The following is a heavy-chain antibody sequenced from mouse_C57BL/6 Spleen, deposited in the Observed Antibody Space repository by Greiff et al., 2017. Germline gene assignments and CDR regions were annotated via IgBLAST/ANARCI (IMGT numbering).Heavy chain of an antibody. CDR3: ARGMDLGSSYEEYAMDY. CDR1: GYTFTSYW. J-gene: IGHJ4*01. Sequence: VQLQQPGAELVMPGASVKLSCKASGYTFTSYWMHWVKQRPGQGLEWIGEIDPSDSYTNYNQKFKGKSTLTVDKSSSTAYMQLSSLTSEDSAVYYCARGMDLGSSYEEYAMDYWGQGTSVTVSS. V-gene: IGHV1-69*01. D-gene: IGHD1-1*01. CDR2: IDPSDSYT.